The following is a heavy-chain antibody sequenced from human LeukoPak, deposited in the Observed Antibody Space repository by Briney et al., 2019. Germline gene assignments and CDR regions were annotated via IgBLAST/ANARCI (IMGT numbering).Heavy chain of an antibody. CDR1: GFTVSSNY. CDR2: ISNSGSTI. D-gene: IGHD2-2*01. J-gene: IGHJ5*02. CDR3: ARGRDCSSTSCYHQYNWFDP. Sequence: PGGSLRLSCAASGFTVSSNYMSWVRQAPGKGLEWVSYISNSGSTIYYADSVKGRFTISRDNAKNSLYLQMNSLRAEDTAVYYCARGRDCSSTSCYHQYNWFDPWGQGTLVTVSS. V-gene: IGHV3-11*01.